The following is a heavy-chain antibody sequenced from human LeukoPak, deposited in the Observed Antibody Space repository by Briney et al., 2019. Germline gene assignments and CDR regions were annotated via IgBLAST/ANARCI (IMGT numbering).Heavy chain of an antibody. CDR2: IYSGGDT. V-gene: IGHV3-66*02. Sequence: GGSLRLSCAASGFTVSSNYMSWVRQAPGEGLEWVSLIYSGGDTYYADSVKGRFTISRDNSKNTLYLQMDSLRAEDTALYYCATRYCSRGSCYRGAFDIWGQGTMVTVSS. CDR3: ATRYCSRGSCYRGAFDI. J-gene: IGHJ3*02. CDR1: GFTVSSNY. D-gene: IGHD2-15*01.